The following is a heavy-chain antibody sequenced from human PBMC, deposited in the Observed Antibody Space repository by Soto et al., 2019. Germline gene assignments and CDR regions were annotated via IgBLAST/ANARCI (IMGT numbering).Heavy chain of an antibody. V-gene: IGHV1-18*01. CDR1: GYTFTSYG. Sequence: XXVKVSCKASGYTFTSYGISCVRQAPGQGLEWMGWISGYNGKTNYSQKFQGRVTITRDTSASTAYMEMSSLRSEDTAVYYCARVGPPADPWGQGTLVTVSS. CDR2: ISGYNGKT. CDR3: ARVGPPADP. J-gene: IGHJ5*02.